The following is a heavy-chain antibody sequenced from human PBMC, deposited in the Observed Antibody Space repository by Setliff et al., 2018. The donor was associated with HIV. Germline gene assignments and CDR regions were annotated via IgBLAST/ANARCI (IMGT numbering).Heavy chain of an antibody. CDR1: GYTFTGYY. V-gene: IGHV1-2*02. CDR2: INPNSGGT. J-gene: IGHJ3*01. CDR3: ARPRVFDSFDV. Sequence: GASVKVSCKASGYTFTGYYMHWVRQAPGQGLEWMGWINPNSGGTNYAQKFQGRVTMTRDTSISTAYLEIPRLTSDDAAVYYCARPRVFDSFDVWGQGTMVTVSS.